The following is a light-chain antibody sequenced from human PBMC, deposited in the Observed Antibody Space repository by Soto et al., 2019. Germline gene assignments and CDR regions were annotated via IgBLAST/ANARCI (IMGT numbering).Light chain of an antibody. J-gene: IGKJ3*01. V-gene: IGKV1-12*01. CDR3: HQANSFPFT. CDR2: AAS. Sequence: DIQMTQSPSSVSASVGDRVTITCRASQGISSWLGWYQQKPGKAPKLPIYAASSLQSGVPARFSGSGSGTDFAHPISSLQPEHFATYYCHQANSFPFTFGPGTKVVI. CDR1: QGISSW.